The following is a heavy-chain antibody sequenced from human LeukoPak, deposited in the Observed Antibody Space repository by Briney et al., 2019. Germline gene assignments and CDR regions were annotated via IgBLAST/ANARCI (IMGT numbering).Heavy chain of an antibody. CDR2: IYSSGST. Sequence: SQTLSLTCTVSGGSISSGSYYWGWIRQPAGKGLEWIGRIYSSGSTNYNPPLKRRVPISVDTSKNQFSLKLSSVTAADTAVYYCARAQTTIDAFDIWGQGTMFTVSS. CDR1: GGSISSGSYY. CDR3: ARAQTTIDAFDI. V-gene: IGHV4-61*02. D-gene: IGHD1-1*01. J-gene: IGHJ3*02.